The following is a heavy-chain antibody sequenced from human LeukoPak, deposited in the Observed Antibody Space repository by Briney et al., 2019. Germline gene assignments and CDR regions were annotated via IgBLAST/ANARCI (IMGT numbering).Heavy chain of an antibody. CDR3: AKDYFGSLEY. CDR2: IKSDGSGT. D-gene: IGHD2/OR15-2a*01. V-gene: IGHV3-74*03. Sequence: AEGSLRLSCAASGFAFSVSWMHWVRQAPGKGLVWVSVIKSDGSGTAYADSVKGRFTISRDNAKNTVYLQMNSLRDEDTAVYYCAKDYFGSLEYWGQGTLVTVSS. CDR1: GFAFSVSW. J-gene: IGHJ4*02.